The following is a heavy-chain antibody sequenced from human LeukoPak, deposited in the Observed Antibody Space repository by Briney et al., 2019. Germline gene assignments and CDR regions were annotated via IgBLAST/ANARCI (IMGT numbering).Heavy chain of an antibody. Sequence: RASVKVSCKASGYTFTSYGISWVRQAPGQGLEWMGWISAYNGNTNYAQKLQGRATMTTDTSTSTVYMELSSLRSEDTAVYYCAVDGYSSGWYPGDYWGQGTLVTVSS. J-gene: IGHJ4*02. D-gene: IGHD6-19*01. CDR3: AVDGYSSGWYPGDY. CDR1: GYTFTSYG. V-gene: IGHV1-18*01. CDR2: ISAYNGNT.